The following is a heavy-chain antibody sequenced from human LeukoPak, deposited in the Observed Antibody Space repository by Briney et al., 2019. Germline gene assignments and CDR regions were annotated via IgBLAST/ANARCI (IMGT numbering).Heavy chain of an antibody. CDR2: IYYSGST. D-gene: IGHD3-10*01. J-gene: IGHJ4*02. CDR1: GGSISSGDYY. V-gene: IGHV4-30-4*01. Sequence: SQTLSLTCTVSGGSISSGDYYWSWIRQPPGKGLEWIGYIYYSGSTYYNPSLKSRVTISVDTSKNQFSLKLSSVTAADTAVYYCARDRQDFGGWYFDYWGQGTLVTVSS. CDR3: ARDRQDFGGWYFDY.